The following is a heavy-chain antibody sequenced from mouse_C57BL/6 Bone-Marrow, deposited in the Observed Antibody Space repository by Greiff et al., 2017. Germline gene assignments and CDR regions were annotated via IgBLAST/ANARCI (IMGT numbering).Heavy chain of an antibody. CDR3: AREGLYYGSSYYFDD. CDR1: GYTFTSYW. Sequence: QVQLQQPGAELVKPGASVKLSCKASGYTFTSYWMQWVKQRPGQGLEWIGEIDPSDSYTNYNQKFKGKATLTVDTSSSIAYMQRSSLTSDDSAVYYCAREGLYYGSSYYFDDWGQGTTLTVSS. D-gene: IGHD1-1*01. J-gene: IGHJ2*01. V-gene: IGHV1-50*01. CDR2: IDPSDSYT.